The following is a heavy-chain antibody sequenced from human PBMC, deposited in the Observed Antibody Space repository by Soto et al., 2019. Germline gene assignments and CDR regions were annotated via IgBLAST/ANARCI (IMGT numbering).Heavy chain of an antibody. CDR3: AIAGDSGDTLTN. CDR2: INPSGGSI. V-gene: IGHV1-46*01. D-gene: IGHD6-19*01. Sequence: QVQLVQSGAEVKKPGASVKVSCKASGYTFTSYYMHWVRQAPGQGLEWMGSINPSGGSIRYAQTFQGRVTMTRDTSTSTVDMELSSLRSEDTAVYYCAIAGDSGDTLTNWGQGTLVTVSS. J-gene: IGHJ4*02. CDR1: GYTFTSYY.